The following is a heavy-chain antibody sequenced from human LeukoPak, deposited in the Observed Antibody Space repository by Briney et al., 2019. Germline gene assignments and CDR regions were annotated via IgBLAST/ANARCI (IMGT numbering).Heavy chain of an antibody. D-gene: IGHD3-10*01. J-gene: IGHJ4*02. CDR3: AKDSATYGRFDY. Sequence: KTGGSLRLSCAASGFTFSSYGMSWVRQAPGKGLEWVSAISGSGGNTYYADPVKGRFSTSRDNSKNTLYLQMNSLRAEDTAVYFCAKDSATYGRFDYWGQGSLVTVSS. V-gene: IGHV3-23*01. CDR2: ISGSGGNT. CDR1: GFTFSSYG.